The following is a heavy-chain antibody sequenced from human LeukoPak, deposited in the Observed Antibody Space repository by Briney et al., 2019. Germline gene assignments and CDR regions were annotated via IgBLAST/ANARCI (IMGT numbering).Heavy chain of an antibody. Sequence: GGSLRLSCAVSGFTFSSYAMSWVRQAPGKGLEWVAAISGSGGSTYYADSVKGRFTISRDNSKNTLCLQMNSLRAEDTAVYYCAKDAGDYHSNEIRSPFDYWGQGTLVTVSS. CDR3: AKDAGDYHSNEIRSPFDY. CDR1: GFTFSSYA. D-gene: IGHD3-22*01. J-gene: IGHJ4*02. CDR2: ISGSGGST. V-gene: IGHV3-23*01.